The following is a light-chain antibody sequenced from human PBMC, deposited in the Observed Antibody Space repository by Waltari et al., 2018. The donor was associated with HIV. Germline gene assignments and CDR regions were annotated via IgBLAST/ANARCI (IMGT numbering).Light chain of an antibody. CDR2: DVN. CDR3: SSYSTTNTYVV. J-gene: IGLJ2*01. V-gene: IGLV2-14*03. Sequence: QSALAQPASVSGSLGQSVAISCSGSTSDIAGSFQYVAWYQQHAGKPPKLLIYDVNKRPSGVSDRFSGFRSGNMASLTISGLQTDDESIYFCSSYSTTNTYVVFGGVTKVTVL. CDR1: TSDIAGSFQY.